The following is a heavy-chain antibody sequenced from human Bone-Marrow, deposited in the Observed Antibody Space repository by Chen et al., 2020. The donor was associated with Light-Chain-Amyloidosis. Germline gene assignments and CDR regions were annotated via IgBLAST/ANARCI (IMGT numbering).Heavy chain of an antibody. J-gene: IGHJ6*02. CDR2: IIPIFGTA. CDR1: GGTFSSYA. Sequence: QSGAEVKKPGSSVKVSCKASGGTFSSYAISWVRQAPGQGLEWMGGIIPIFGTANYAQKFQGRVTITADESTSTAYMELXXXXXXXXXXXXCAXVVVVAATLSYYYYGMDVWGQGTTVTVSS. V-gene: IGHV1-69*01. D-gene: IGHD2-15*01. CDR3: AXVVVVAATLSYYYYGMDV.